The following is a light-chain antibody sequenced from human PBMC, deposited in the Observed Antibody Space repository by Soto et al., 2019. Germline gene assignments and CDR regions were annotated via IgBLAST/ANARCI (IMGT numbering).Light chain of an antibody. J-gene: IGKJ1*01. V-gene: IGKV1-39*01. CDR1: QSISSY. CDR3: QQSYSTPRT. CDR2: AAS. Sequence: DIQMTQSPSSLSASVGDRVTITCRASQSISSYLNWYQQKPGKAPKLLIYAASSLQSGSPSRFSGSGSETDFTLTISSLQTEDFATYYCQQSYSTPRTFGHGTKVELK.